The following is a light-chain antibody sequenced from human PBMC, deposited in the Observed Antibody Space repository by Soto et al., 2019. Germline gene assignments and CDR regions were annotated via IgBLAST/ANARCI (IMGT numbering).Light chain of an antibody. V-gene: IGKV1-39*01. Sequence: DIQMTQSPSSLSADVGDRVTITCWASQSLSDYLNWYQQKPGKAPNLLIHGASTLQSGVPSRFSGGGSGTEFTLTISSLQPEDFATYYCQQSYDVRLSFGGGTKV. J-gene: IGKJ4*01. CDR1: QSLSDY. CDR2: GAS. CDR3: QQSYDVRLS.